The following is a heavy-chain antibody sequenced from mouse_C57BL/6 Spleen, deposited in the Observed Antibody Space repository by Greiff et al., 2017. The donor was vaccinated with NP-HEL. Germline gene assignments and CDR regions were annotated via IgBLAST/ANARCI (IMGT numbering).Heavy chain of an antibody. CDR1: GYAFSSSW. D-gene: IGHD2-4*01. CDR3: ARNYDCDGKGWFAY. V-gene: IGHV1-82*01. Sequence: QVQLQQSGPELVKPGASVKISCKASGYAFSSSWMNWVKQRPGKGLEWIGRIYPGDGDTNYNGKFKGKATLTADKSSSTAYMQLSSLTSEDSAVYFCARNYDCDGKGWFAYWGQGTLVTVSA. CDR2: IYPGDGDT. J-gene: IGHJ3*01.